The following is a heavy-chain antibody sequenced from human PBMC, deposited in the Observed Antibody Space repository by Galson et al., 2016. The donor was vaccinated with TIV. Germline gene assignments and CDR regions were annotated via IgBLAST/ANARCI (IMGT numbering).Heavy chain of an antibody. J-gene: IGHJ4*02. D-gene: IGHD6-25*01. CDR1: GYTFTSNY. Sequence: SCKASGYTFTSNYVHWVRQAPGQGLEWMGFINPSGGVTFYTRKFQGRVTMTTDTSTSTVYMEMSSLSSEDAAVYFCARDTRSGYSNGWPPFDYLGQGTLVTVSS. CDR3: ARDTRSGYSNGWPPFDY. V-gene: IGHV1-46*03. CDR2: INPSGGVT.